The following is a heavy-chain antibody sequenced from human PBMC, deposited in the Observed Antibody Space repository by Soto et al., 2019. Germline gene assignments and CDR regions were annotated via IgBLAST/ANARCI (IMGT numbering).Heavy chain of an antibody. V-gene: IGHV2-5*02. D-gene: IGHD1-26*01. Sequence: QITLRESGPSLVKPTETLTLTCTFSGFSLTTTGVGVGWIRQPPGKALGWLAVVFWDGGERYSPSLKSRVTITKDTSKDQVVFTMTNMDPADTATYYCTQVYGSGSWGWYFHSWGHGTLVTVSS. CDR1: GFSLTTTGVG. CDR3: TQVYGSGSWGWYFHS. CDR2: VFWDGGE. J-gene: IGHJ5*01.